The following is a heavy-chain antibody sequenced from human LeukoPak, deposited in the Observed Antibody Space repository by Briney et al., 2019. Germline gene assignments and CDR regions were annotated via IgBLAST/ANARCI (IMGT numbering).Heavy chain of an antibody. J-gene: IGHJ4*02. CDR2: IIPIFGTA. D-gene: IGHD5-18*01. V-gene: IGHV1-69*05. CDR1: GGTFSSYA. Sequence: AVKVSCKASGGTFSSYAISWVRQAPGQGLEWMGRIIPIFGTANYAQKFQGRVTITTDESTSTAYMELSSLRSEDTAVYYCARDVGYSYGYVYWGQGTLVTVSS. CDR3: ARDVGYSYGYVY.